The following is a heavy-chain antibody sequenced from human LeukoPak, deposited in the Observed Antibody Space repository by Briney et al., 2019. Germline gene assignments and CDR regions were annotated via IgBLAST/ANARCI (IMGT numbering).Heavy chain of an antibody. CDR2: ISWDGGST. D-gene: IGHD2-8*01. CDR3: AKGDLYCTSFSCPLHY. V-gene: IGHV3-43*01. J-gene: IGHJ4*02. Sequence: GGSLRLSCAASGFTFDDSTLHWVRQRPGKGLEWISLISWDGGSTYYADSVKGRFTISRDNDKNALYLQMNSLGTEDTALYYCAKGDLYCTSFSCPLHYWGQGTLVAASS. CDR1: GFTFDDST.